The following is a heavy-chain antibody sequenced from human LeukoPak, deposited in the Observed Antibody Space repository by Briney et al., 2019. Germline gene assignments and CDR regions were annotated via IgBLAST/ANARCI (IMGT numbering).Heavy chain of an antibody. J-gene: IGHJ4*02. V-gene: IGHV3-21*01. D-gene: IGHD5-24*01. CDR2: ISSSSSYI. CDR3: ARDLGDGYNYPHDY. CDR1: GFTFSSYS. Sequence: KTGGSLRLSCAASGFTFSSYSMNWVRQAPGKGLEWVSSISSSSSYIYYADSVKGRFTISRDNAKNSLYLQMNSLRAEDTAVYYCARDLGDGYNYPHDYWGQGTLVTVSS.